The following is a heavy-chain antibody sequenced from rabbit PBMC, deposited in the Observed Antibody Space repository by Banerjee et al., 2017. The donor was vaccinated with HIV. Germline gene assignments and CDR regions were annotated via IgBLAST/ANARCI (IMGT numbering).Heavy chain of an antibody. CDR1: GFSFSSSDY. CDR2: IAGSSSGFT. V-gene: IGHV1S40*01. Sequence: QSLEESGGGLVQPEGSLALTCKASGFSFSSSDYICWVRQAPGKGLEWISCIAGSSSGFTSPAPWAKGRSPIPKPSSPPVPRKMTSLTGGDTAPFFCARDTGSSFSIYGMALGGPATLATFS. D-gene: IGHD8-1*01. J-gene: IGHJ6*01. CDR3: ARDTGSSFSIYGMAL.